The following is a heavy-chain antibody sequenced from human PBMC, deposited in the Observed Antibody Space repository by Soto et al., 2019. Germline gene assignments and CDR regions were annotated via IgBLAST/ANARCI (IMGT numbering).Heavy chain of an antibody. J-gene: IGHJ3*02. CDR3: ARDRGYSGYGDAFDI. CDR2: IYYSGST. D-gene: IGHD5-12*01. Sequence: QVQLQESGPGLVKPSQTLSLTCTVSGGSISSGGYYWSWIRQHPGKGLEWIGYIYYSGSTYYNPSLKSRGTIXXDXSXTQFSLKLSSVTAADTAVYYCARDRGYSGYGDAFDIWGQGTMVTVSS. V-gene: IGHV4-31*03. CDR1: GGSISSGGYY.